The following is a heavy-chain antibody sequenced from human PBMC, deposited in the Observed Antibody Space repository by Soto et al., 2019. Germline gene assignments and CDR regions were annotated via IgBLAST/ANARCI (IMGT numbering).Heavy chain of an antibody. CDR2: IIPIFGTA. V-gene: IGHV1-69*13. J-gene: IGHJ4*02. D-gene: IGHD5-18*01. CDR3: ATLSEGYSYGYFDY. Sequence: SVKVSCKASGGTFSSYAISWVRQAPGQGLEWMGGIIPIFGTANYAQKFQGRVTITADESTSTAYMELSSLRSEDTAVYYCATLSEGYSYGYFDYWGQGTLVTSPQ. CDR1: GGTFSSYA.